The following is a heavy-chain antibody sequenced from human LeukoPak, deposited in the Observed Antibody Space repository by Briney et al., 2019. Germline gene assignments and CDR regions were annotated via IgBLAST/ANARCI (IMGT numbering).Heavy chain of an antibody. CDR3: AKGGYCSGGSCYFSDAFDI. J-gene: IGHJ3*02. CDR2: IGGSGGST. CDR1: GFTFSSYA. V-gene: IGHV3-23*01. Sequence: GGSLRLSCAASGFTFSSYAMSWARQAPGKGLEWVSAIGGSGGSTYYADSVKGRFTISRDNSKNTLYLQMNSLRAEDTAVYYCAKGGYCSGGSCYFSDAFDIWGQGTMVTVSS. D-gene: IGHD2-15*01.